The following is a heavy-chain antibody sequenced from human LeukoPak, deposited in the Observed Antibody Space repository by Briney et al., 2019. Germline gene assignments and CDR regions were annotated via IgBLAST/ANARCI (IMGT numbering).Heavy chain of an antibody. D-gene: IGHD4-17*01. J-gene: IGHJ4*02. CDR3: ARGDYGDYDY. Sequence: SETLSLTCAVYGGSFSGYYWSWIRQPPGKGLEWIGEINHSGSTNYNPSLKSRVTISVDTSKNQFSLKLSSVTAADTAVYYCARGDYGDYDYWGQGTLVTVSS. CDR2: INHSGST. CDR1: GGSFSGYY. V-gene: IGHV4-34*01.